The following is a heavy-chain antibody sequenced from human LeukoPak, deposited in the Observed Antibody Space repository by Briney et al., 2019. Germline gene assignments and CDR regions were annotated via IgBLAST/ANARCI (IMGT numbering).Heavy chain of an antibody. D-gene: IGHD6-13*01. CDR2: ISWNSGSI. CDR3: ANGRGYSSSWFDY. Sequence: GGSLRLSCAASGFTFDDYAMHWVRQAPGKGLEWVSGISWNSGSIGYADSVKGRFTISRDNAKNSLHLQMNSLRAEDTALCYCANGRGYSSSWFDYWGQGTLVTVSS. J-gene: IGHJ4*02. CDR1: GFTFDDYA. V-gene: IGHV3-9*01.